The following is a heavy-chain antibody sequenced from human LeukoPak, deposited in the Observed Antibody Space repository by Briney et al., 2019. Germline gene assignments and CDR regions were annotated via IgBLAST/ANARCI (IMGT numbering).Heavy chain of an antibody. Sequence: GGSLRLSCAASGFTFSHYAMSWVRQTPGKGLEWVSGITITGDSTYYLDSVRGRFTISRDDSRNTLYLQMNSLRAEDTAIYYCGIRDRTDGQSYDYWGQGTLVTVSS. J-gene: IGHJ4*02. V-gene: IGHV3-23*01. CDR2: ITITGDST. CDR1: GFTFSHYA. CDR3: GIRDRTDGQSYDY. D-gene: IGHD3-10*01.